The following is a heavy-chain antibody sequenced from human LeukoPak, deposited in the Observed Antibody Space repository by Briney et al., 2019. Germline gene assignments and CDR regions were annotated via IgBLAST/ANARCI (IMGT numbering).Heavy chain of an antibody. CDR1: GGSISSSSYY. D-gene: IGHD6-13*01. J-gene: IGHJ4*02. CDR2: IYYSGST. Sequence: SETLSLTCTVSGGSISSSSYYWGWIRQPPGKGLEWIGSIYYSGSTYYNPSLKSRVTISVDTSKNQFSLKLSSVTAADTAVYYCARDSEAGSSWYVDYWGQGTLVIVSA. V-gene: IGHV4-39*07. CDR3: ARDSEAGSSWYVDY.